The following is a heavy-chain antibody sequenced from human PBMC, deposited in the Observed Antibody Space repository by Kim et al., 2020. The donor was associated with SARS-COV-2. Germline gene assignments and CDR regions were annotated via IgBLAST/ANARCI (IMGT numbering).Heavy chain of an antibody. CDR1: GGTFSSYA. J-gene: IGHJ5*02. V-gene: IGHV1-69*13. CDR2: IIPIFGTA. D-gene: IGHD3-3*01. Sequence: SVKVSCKASGGTFSSYAISWVRQAPGQGLEWMGGIIPIFGTANYAQKFQGRVTITADESTTTAYMELSSLRSEDTAVYYCARDLGITIRGGFDPWGQGTLVTVSS. CDR3: ARDLGITIRGGFDP.